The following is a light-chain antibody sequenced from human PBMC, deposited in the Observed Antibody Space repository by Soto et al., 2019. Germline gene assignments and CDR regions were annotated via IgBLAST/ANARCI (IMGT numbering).Light chain of an antibody. J-gene: IGLJ2*01. CDR2: EVR. Sequence: QSALTQPASVSGSPGQSMTISCTGTSSDIGGYNYVSWYQQHPGEAPKLIIYEVRNRPSGVSNRFSGSKSGNTASLTISGLQAEDEADYYCSSYASSITIFAGGTKLTVL. CDR1: SSDIGGYNY. CDR3: SSYASSITI. V-gene: IGLV2-14*01.